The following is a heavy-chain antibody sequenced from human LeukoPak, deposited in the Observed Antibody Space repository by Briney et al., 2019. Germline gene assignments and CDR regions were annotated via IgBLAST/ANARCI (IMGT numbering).Heavy chain of an antibody. J-gene: IGHJ4*02. V-gene: IGHV3-23*01. CDR2: IGSDGATT. CDR1: GFTFSDYA. CDR3: ARYLCTTSSCYRNFDC. D-gene: IGHD2-2*01. Sequence: GGSLRLSCAASGFTFSDYAMTWVRQAPGEGLEWVSVIGSDGATTHYADSVKGRFTISRDNSGNTLYLQTNSLRAEDTAVYYCARYLCTTSSCYRNFDCWGQGTLVTVSS.